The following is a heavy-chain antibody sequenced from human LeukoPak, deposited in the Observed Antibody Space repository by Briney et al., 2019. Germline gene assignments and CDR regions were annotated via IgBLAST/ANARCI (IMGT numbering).Heavy chain of an antibody. V-gene: IGHV3-15*01. J-gene: IGHJ4*02. Sequence: GGSLRLSCAASGFTFSNAWMSWVRQAPGKGLEWVGRIKSKTDGGTTDHAAPVKGRFTISRDDSKNTLYLQMNSLKTEDTAVYYCTTDLALRLGELSLVDYWGQGTLVTVSS. CDR2: IKSKTDGGTT. CDR3: TTDLALRLGELSLVDY. D-gene: IGHD3-16*02. CDR1: GFTFSNAW.